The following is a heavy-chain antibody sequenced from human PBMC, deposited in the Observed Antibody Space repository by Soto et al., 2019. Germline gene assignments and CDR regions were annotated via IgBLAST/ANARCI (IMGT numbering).Heavy chain of an antibody. CDR2: ISGSGGST. J-gene: IGHJ6*02. Sequence: PGGSLRLSCAASGFTFSSYAMSWVRQAPGKGLEWVSAISGSGGSTYYADYVKGRFTISRDNSKNKLNLQMNSLRDEDTAVYYCAKTSGSYPYYYYYGMDVWGQGTTVTVSS. V-gene: IGHV3-23*01. CDR3: AKTSGSYPYYYYYGMDV. CDR1: GFTFSSYA. D-gene: IGHD1-26*01.